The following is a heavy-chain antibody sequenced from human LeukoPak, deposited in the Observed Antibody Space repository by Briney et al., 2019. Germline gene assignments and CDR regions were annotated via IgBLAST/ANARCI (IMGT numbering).Heavy chain of an antibody. CDR2: INHSGST. Sequence: PSETLSLTCAVYGGSFGGYYWSWIRQPPGKGLEWIGEINHSGSTNYNPSPKSRVTISVDTSKNQFSLKLSSVTAADTAVYYCARDLYYYGSGSRYYFDYWGQGTLVTVSS. CDR3: ARDLYYYGSGSRYYFDY. J-gene: IGHJ4*02. D-gene: IGHD3-10*01. V-gene: IGHV4-34*01. CDR1: GGSFGGYY.